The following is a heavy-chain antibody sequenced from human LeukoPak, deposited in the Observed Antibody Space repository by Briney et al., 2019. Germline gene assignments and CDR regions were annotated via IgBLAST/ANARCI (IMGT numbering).Heavy chain of an antibody. V-gene: IGHV1-69*04. J-gene: IGHJ5*02. CDR2: IIPILGIA. D-gene: IGHD3-22*01. Sequence: SVKVSCKASGGTLSSYAISWVRQAPGQGLEWMGRIIPILGIANYAQKFQGRVTITADKSTSTAYMELSSLRSEDTAVYYCARVGYYDSSGYFPSWGQGTLVTVSS. CDR3: ARVGYYDSSGYFPS. CDR1: GGTLSSYA.